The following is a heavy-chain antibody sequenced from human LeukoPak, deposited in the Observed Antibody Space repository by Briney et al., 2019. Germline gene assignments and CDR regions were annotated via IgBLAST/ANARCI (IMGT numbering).Heavy chain of an antibody. CDR3: AREAVTRNYFDY. CDR2: VGGSGSST. V-gene: IGHV3-23*01. D-gene: IGHD4-17*01. Sequence: GGSLRLSCAASGFTFSGYAMNWVRQAPGKGLEWVSGVGGSGSSTYYADSVKGRFTISRDNSKNTLYLQMNSLRAEDTAVYYCAREAVTRNYFDYWGQGTLVTVSS. J-gene: IGHJ4*02. CDR1: GFTFSGYA.